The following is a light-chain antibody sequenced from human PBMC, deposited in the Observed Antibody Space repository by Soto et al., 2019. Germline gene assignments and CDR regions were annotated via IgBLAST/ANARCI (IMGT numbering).Light chain of an antibody. J-gene: IGLJ3*02. CDR2: EVT. Sequence: QSALTQPPSASKSPGQSVTISCTGTSSDVATYNYVSWYQQHPGKAPKLIIYEVTKRPSGVPDRFSGSKSGNTASLTVSGLQAEDEADYYCSSSAGGYTWVFGGGTKVTVL. CDR1: SSDVATYNY. CDR3: SSSAGGYTWV. V-gene: IGLV2-8*02.